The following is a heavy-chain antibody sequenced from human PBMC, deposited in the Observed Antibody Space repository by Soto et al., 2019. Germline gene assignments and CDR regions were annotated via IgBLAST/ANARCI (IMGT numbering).Heavy chain of an antibody. CDR3: ARGPRYSGYHYFDY. Sequence: PSETLSLTCAVYGGSFSGYYWSWIRQPPGKGLEWIGEINHSGSTNYNPSLKSRVTISVDTSKNQFSLKLSSVTAADTAVYYCARGPRYSGYHYFDYWGQGTLVTVSS. CDR1: GGSFSGYY. V-gene: IGHV4-34*01. D-gene: IGHD5-18*01. J-gene: IGHJ4*02. CDR2: INHSGST.